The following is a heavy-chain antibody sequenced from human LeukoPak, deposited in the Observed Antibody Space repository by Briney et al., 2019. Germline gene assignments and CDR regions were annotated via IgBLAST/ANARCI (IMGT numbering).Heavy chain of an antibody. CDR3: ARRRYYDRSGYLE. CDR2: IYYSGRT. CDR1: GDSVSRSDSY. V-gene: IGHV4-39*01. Sequence: TSETLSLTCSVSGDSVSRSDSYWDWIRQPPGKGLEWIGTIYYSGRTYYSRYLKSRVTKSLDQSNNQFSLNLRSVTAADTALYYCARRRYYDRSGYLEWGQGTLLSVSS. J-gene: IGHJ1*01. D-gene: IGHD3-22*01.